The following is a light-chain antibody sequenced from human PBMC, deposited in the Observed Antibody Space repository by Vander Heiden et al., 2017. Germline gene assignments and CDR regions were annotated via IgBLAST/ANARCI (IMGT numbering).Light chain of an antibody. CDR1: QSFDNW. CDR2: KAS. V-gene: IGKV1-5*03. J-gene: IGKJ2*01. Sequence: DIQITQSPSTLSASVGDRVTITCRVSQSFDNWLAWYQQKPVKAPKLLIYKASRLEGGVPSRFSGSVSGTEFTLTISSLQPDDFATYYCQQYNSYPYSFGQGTKLEIK. CDR3: QQYNSYPYS.